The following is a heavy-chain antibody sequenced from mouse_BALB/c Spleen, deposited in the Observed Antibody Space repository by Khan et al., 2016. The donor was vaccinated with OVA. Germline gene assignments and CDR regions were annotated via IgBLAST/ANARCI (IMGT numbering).Heavy chain of an antibody. CDR1: GYTFTDYY. V-gene: IGHV1-19*01. CDR3: ARGPYGDWYFDV. J-gene: IGHJ1*01. Sequence: IQLVQSGPELVKPGASVKMSCKASGYTFTDYYMDWVKQSHGESFEWIGRVNPYNGGTSYNQKFKGKATLTVDKSSSTAYMELNSLTSEDSAVYYCARGPYGDWYFDVWGAGTTVTVSS. CDR2: VNPYNGGT. D-gene: IGHD1-1*01.